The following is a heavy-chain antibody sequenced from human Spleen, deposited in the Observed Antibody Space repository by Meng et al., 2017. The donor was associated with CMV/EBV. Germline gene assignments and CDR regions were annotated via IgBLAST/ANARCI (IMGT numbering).Heavy chain of an antibody. CDR1: GFTFSSYW. J-gene: IGHJ4*02. CDR2: IYHSGST. Sequence: ESLKISCAASGFTFSSYWMSWVRQAPGKGLEWIGSIYHSGSTYYNPSLKSRVTISVDTSKNQFSLKLSSVTAADTAVYYCARARFDYWGQGTLVTVSS. V-gene: IGHV4-38-2*01. CDR3: ARARFDY.